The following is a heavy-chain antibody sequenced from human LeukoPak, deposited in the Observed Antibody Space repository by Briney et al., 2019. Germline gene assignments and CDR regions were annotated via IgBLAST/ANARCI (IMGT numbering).Heavy chain of an antibody. CDR3: ARRHGRCSDGSCYYPDY. D-gene: IGHD2-15*01. CDR1: GYTFTSYD. V-gene: IGHV1-8*01. CDR2: MNPNSGNT. Sequence: GASVKVSCKASGYTFTSYDINWVRQATGQGLEWMGWMNPNSGNTGYAQKFQGRVTMTRNSSITTAYMELSSLRSEDTAVYYCARRHGRCSDGSCYYPDYWGQGPLVTLSS. J-gene: IGHJ4*02.